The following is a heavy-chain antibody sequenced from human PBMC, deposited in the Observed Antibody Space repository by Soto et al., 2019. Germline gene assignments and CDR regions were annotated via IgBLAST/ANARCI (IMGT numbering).Heavy chain of an antibody. V-gene: IGHV3-23*01. CDR1: LFTFSSYA. CDR2: ISGSGGST. J-gene: IGHJ6*02. CDR3: AKRIYYYYGMDV. Sequence: QTGGSLRLSCAASLFTFSSYAMSGVRQAPGKGLEWVSAISGSGGSTYYADSVKGRFTISRDNSKNTLYLQMNSLRAEDTAVYYCAKRIYYYYGMDVWGQGTTVTVSS.